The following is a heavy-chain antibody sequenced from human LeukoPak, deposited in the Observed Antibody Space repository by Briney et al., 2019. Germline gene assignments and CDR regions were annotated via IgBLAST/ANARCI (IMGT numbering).Heavy chain of an antibody. Sequence: ASVKVSCKASGYTFIDYYINWVRQAPGQGLEWMGWINPNSGGTNYAQKFQGRVTMTRDTSISTAYMELSSLKSDDTAVYYCARDRNSGSSLDIWGQGTMLTVSS. D-gene: IGHD6-6*01. J-gene: IGHJ3*02. CDR1: GYTFIDYY. CDR2: INPNSGGT. CDR3: ARDRNSGSSLDI. V-gene: IGHV1-2*02.